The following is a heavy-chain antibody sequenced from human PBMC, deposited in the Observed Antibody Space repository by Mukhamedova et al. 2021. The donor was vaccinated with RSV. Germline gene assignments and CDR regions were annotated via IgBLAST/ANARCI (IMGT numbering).Heavy chain of an antibody. D-gene: IGHD2-15*01. J-gene: IGHJ4*02. V-gene: IGHV3-7*03. CDR2: IKQDGSEK. Sequence: GANIKQDGSEKYYVDSVKGRFTISRDKAKNSVYLQMNSLRAEDTAVYYCARPLLGYCSGGSCYPRVYWGQGTLVTVSS. CDR3: ARPLLGYCSGGSCYPRVY.